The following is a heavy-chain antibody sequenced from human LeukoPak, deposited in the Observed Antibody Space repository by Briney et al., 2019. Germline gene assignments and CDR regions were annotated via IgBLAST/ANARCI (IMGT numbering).Heavy chain of an antibody. CDR2: INPNSGGT. J-gene: IGHJ5*02. CDR1: GYTFTGYY. D-gene: IGHD3-3*01. CDR3: ARDKTITIFGVVTSNWFDP. V-gene: IGHV1-2*02. Sequence: ASVKVSCKASGYTFTGYYMHWVRQAPGQGLEWMGWINPNSGGTNYAQKFQGRVTMTRDTSISTAYMEMSRLTSDDTALYYCARDKTITIFGVVTSNWFDPWGQGTLVTVSS.